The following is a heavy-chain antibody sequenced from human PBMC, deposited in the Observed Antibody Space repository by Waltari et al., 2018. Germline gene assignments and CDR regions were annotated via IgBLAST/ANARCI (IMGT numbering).Heavy chain of an antibody. CDR1: GYTFTGYY. D-gene: IGHD1-1*01. CDR3: ATDRGRTGMGY. J-gene: IGHJ4*02. V-gene: IGHV1-2*02. CDR2: INTNSGGT. Sequence: QVQLVQSGAEVKKPGASVKVSCKASGYTFTGYYVHWVRQAPGQGLEWMGWINTNSGGTNYAQKFQGRVTMTEDTSTDTAYMELSSLRSEDTAVYYCATDRGRTGMGYWGQGTLVIVSS.